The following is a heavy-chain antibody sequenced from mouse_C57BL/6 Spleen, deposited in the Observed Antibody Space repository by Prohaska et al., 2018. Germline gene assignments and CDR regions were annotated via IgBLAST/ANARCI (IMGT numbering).Heavy chain of an antibody. J-gene: IGHJ4*01. CDR1: GYTFTSYW. Sequence: PGASVKLSCKASGYTFTSYWMQWVKQRPGQGLEWIGEIDPSDSYTNYNQKFKGKATLTVDTSSSTAYMQLSSLTSEDSAVYYCAHGYLYAMDYWGQGTSVTVSS. CDR2: IDPSDSYT. V-gene: IGHV1-50*01. D-gene: IGHD2-2*01. CDR3: AHGYLYAMDY.